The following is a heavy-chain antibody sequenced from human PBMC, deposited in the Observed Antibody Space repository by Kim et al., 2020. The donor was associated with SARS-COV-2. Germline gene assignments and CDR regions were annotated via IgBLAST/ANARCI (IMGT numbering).Heavy chain of an antibody. D-gene: IGHD6-6*01. CDR1: GFTVRDKY. J-gene: IGHJ6*03. V-gene: IGHV3-53*04. Sequence: GGSLRLSCAASGFTVRDKYMTWVRQAPGKGLEWVSVIYTGGNTYYEESVKGRFTLSRHNSKNTLYLQLNNLPSEDTAAYYYAGAPVASRLYHLDVWGKGT. CDR3: AGAPVASRLYHLDV. CDR2: IYTGGNT.